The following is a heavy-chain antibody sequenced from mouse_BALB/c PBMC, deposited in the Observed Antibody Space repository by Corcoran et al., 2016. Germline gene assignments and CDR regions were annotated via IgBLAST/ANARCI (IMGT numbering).Heavy chain of an antibody. V-gene: IGHV1S12*01. D-gene: IGHD1-1*01. CDR1: GYTFTSYY. CDR2: IYPRDGST. Sequence: QVQLQQSGPELVKPGASVKISCKASGYTFTSYYIHWVKQRPGQGLEWIGYIYPRDGSTNYNEKFKGKATLTADTSSSTAYMQLSSLTSEDSAVYFYASGYYGDYWGQGTTLTVSS. CDR3: ASGYYGDY. J-gene: IGHJ2*01.